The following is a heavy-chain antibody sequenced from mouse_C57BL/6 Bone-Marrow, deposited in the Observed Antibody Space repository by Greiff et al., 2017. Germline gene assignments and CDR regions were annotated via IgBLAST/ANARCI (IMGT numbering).Heavy chain of an antibody. V-gene: IGHV1-55*01. D-gene: IGHD2-3*01. CDR2: IYPGSGST. Sequence: QVQLQQPGAELVKPGASVKMSCKASGYTFTSYWITWVKQRPGQVLEWIGDIYPGSGSTNYNEKFKSKATLTVDTSSSTAYMQLSSLTSEDSAVYYCARWLLRDYAMDYWGQGTSVTVSS. CDR1: GYTFTSYW. J-gene: IGHJ4*01. CDR3: ARWLLRDYAMDY.